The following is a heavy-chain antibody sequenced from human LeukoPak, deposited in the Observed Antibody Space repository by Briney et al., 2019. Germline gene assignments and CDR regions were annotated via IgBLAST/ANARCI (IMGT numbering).Heavy chain of an antibody. V-gene: IGHV3-30*02. Sequence: PGGSLRLSCAASGFTFSSYGMHWVRQAPGKGLEWVAFIRYDGSNKYYADSVKGRFTISRDNSKNTLYLQTNSLRAEDTAVYYCAKDYDILTGYYSYFDYWGQGTLVTVSS. CDR1: GFTFSSYG. CDR3: AKDYDILTGYYSYFDY. D-gene: IGHD3-9*01. CDR2: IRYDGSNK. J-gene: IGHJ4*02.